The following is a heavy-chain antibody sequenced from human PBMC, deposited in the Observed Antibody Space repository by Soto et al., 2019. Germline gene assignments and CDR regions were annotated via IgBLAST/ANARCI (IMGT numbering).Heavy chain of an antibody. CDR1: GFSFSSYT. D-gene: IGHD2-15*01. Sequence: EVQLVESGGGLVKPGESLSLSCAASGFSFSSYTINWVRQAPGKGLQWVSSITNRGTHTYSADSVKGRFTISRDNDKNSLYLQMNNLRAEDTAIYFCARAHEVAWFDSWGLGTLVTVTS. CDR3: ARAHEVAWFDS. CDR2: ITNRGTHT. V-gene: IGHV3-21*01. J-gene: IGHJ5*01.